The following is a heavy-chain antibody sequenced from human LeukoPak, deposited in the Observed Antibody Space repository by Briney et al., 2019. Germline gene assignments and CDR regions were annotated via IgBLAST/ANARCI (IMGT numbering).Heavy chain of an antibody. J-gene: IGHJ5*02. D-gene: IGHD3-9*01. V-gene: IGHV3-9*01. CDR1: GFTFDDYA. Sequence: GGSLRLSCAASGFTFDDYAMHWVRQAPGKGLEWVSGISWNSGSIGYADSVKGRFTISRDNAKDSLYLQMNSLRAEDTALYYCAKSHGFDWLNEFDPWGQGTLVTVSS. CDR3: AKSHGFDWLNEFDP. CDR2: ISWNSGSI.